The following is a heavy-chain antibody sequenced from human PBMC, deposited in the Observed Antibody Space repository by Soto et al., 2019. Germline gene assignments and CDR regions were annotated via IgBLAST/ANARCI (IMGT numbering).Heavy chain of an antibody. CDR3: AKRILGYCSGGSCYLGFDY. D-gene: IGHD2-15*01. CDR1: GFTFSSYA. J-gene: IGHJ4*02. CDR2: ISGRGGST. Sequence: PGGSLRLSCPASGFTFSSYAMSWVRQAQGKVREWVSAISGRGGSTYYADSVKGRFTISRDNSKNTLYLQMNSLRAEDTAVYYCAKRILGYCSGGSCYLGFDYWGQGT. V-gene: IGHV3-23*01.